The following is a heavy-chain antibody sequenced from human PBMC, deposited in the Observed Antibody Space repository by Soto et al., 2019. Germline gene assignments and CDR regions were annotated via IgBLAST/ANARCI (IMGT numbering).Heavy chain of an antibody. CDR1: GDSVSSNSAA. V-gene: IGHV6-1*01. Sequence: SQTLSLTCAISGDSVSSNSAAWNWIRQPPSRGLEWLGRTYYRSKWYNDYAVSVKSRITINPDTSKNQFSLQLNSVTPEDTAVHYCARDLPPHIAVAGLFDYWGQGTLVTVSS. CDR2: TYYRSKWYN. CDR3: ARDLPPHIAVAGLFDY. D-gene: IGHD6-19*01. J-gene: IGHJ4*02.